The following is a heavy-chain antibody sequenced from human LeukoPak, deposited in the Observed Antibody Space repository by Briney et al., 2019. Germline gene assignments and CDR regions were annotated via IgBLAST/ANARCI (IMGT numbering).Heavy chain of an antibody. V-gene: IGHV3-21*01. CDR2: ISSSSSYI. D-gene: IGHD4-17*01. Sequence: GGSLRLSCSASELTFSSYSMNWVRQAPGKGLEWVSSISSSSSYIYYADSVKGRFTISRDNAKNSLYLQMNSLRAEDTAVFYCATNDYGASDYWGQGTLVTVSS. J-gene: IGHJ4*02. CDR3: ATNDYGASDY. CDR1: ELTFSSYS.